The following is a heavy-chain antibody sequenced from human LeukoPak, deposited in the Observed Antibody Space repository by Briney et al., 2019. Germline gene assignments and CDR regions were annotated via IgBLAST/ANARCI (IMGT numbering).Heavy chain of an antibody. J-gene: IGHJ6*02. CDR2: ISYDGSNK. D-gene: IGHD3-3*01. V-gene: IGHV3-30-3*01. CDR3: AREGTYDFWSGYTNYYYYGMDV. Sequence: PGGSLRLSCAASGFTFSSYAMHWVRQAPGKGLEWVAVISYDGSNKYYADSVKGRFTISRDNSKNTLYLQMNSLRAEVTAVYYCAREGTYDFWSGYTNYYYYGMDVWGQGTAVTVSS. CDR1: GFTFSSYA.